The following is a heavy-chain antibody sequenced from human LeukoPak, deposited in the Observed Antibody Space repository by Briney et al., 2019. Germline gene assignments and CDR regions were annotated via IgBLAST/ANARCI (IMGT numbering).Heavy chain of an antibody. CDR2: IYYSGST. J-gene: IGHJ4*02. CDR3: ARMRVADTRYYFDY. CDR1: GGSISTYY. V-gene: IGHV4-59*01. D-gene: IGHD6-19*01. Sequence: SETLSLTCTVSGGSISTYYWSWIRQPPGKELECIGYIYYSGSTNYSPSLKSRVTISVDTSKNQLSLKLSSVTAADTAVYYCARMRVADTRYYFDYWGQGTLVTVSS.